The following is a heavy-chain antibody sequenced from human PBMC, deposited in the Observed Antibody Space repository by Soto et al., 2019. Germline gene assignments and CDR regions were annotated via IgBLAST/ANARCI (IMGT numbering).Heavy chain of an antibody. D-gene: IGHD3-10*01. CDR2: IYYSGST. V-gene: IGHV4-59*12. CDR3: ARDSNTMVRGDPYYYYYIDD. Sequence: SDTQPVTSGSSCSSSRSYDWRWVRQGKGEGLGGIRIIYYSGSTNYNSSLKNRVTISVDTSKNQYSLKLSSVTAADTAVYYCARDSNTMVRGDPYYYYYIDDWGKGTTVTVSS. CDR1: CSSSRSYD. J-gene: IGHJ6*03.